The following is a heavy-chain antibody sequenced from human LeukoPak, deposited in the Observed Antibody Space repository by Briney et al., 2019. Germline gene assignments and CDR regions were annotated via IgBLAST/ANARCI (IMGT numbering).Heavy chain of an antibody. V-gene: IGHV3-30-3*01. CDR1: GFTFSSYA. Sequence: PGGSLRLSCAASGFTFSSYAMHWVRQAPGKGLEWVAVISYDGSNKYYADSVKGRFTISRDNSKNTLYLQMNSLRAEDTAVYYCARWVYGDYTFDYWGQGTLVTVSS. CDR3: ARWVYGDYTFDY. J-gene: IGHJ4*02. D-gene: IGHD4-17*01. CDR2: ISYDGSNK.